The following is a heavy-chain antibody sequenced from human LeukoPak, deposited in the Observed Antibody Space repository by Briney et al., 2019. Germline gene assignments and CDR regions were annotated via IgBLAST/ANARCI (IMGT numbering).Heavy chain of an antibody. J-gene: IGHJ4*02. CDR3: AKVDRGRSSWSRLGVFDY. CDR2: ISGSGGST. D-gene: IGHD6-13*01. Sequence: GGSLRLSFAASGFTFSIYGMSWVRQAPGKGLEGGSAISGSGGSTYYADSVKGRFTISRDNSKNTLYLQLNSLRAEDTAVYYCAKVDRGRSSWSRLGVFDYWGQGTLVTVSS. CDR1: GFTFSIYG. V-gene: IGHV3-23*01.